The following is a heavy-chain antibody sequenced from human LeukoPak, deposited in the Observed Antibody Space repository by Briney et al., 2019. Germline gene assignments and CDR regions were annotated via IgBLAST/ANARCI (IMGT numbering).Heavy chain of an antibody. V-gene: IGHV3-23*01. D-gene: IGHD3-22*01. CDR3: AKLPMYYDSSGLGY. CDR2: IRGSGGST. Sequence: GGSLRLSCAVSGFTFSSYSMNWVRQAPGKGLEWVSGIRGSGGSTFYADSVKGRFTISRDNSKNTLFLQMNSLRAEDTAVYYCAKLPMYYDSSGLGYWGQGTLVTVSS. J-gene: IGHJ4*02. CDR1: GFTFSSYS.